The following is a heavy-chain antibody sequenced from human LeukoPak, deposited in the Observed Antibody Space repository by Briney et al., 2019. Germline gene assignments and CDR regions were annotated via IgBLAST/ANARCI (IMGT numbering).Heavy chain of an antibody. Sequence: SQTLSLTCAISGDSVSSSSAAWNWIRQSPSRGLEWLGRTYYRSKWYNDYAVSVKSRITINPDTSKNQFSLQLNSVTPEDTAVYYCARGEYSSGWYGPTLFDYWGQGTLVTVSS. J-gene: IGHJ4*02. D-gene: IGHD6-19*01. CDR2: TYYRSKWYN. CDR1: GDSVSSSSAA. CDR3: ARGEYSSGWYGPTLFDY. V-gene: IGHV6-1*01.